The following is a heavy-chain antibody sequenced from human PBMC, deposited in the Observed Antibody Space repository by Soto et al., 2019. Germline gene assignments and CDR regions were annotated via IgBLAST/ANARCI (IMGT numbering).Heavy chain of an antibody. Sequence: PSETLSLTCTVSGGSISSGGYYWSWIRQHPGKGLEWIGYIYYSGSTYYNPSLKSRVTISVDTSKNQFSLKLSSVTAADTAVYYGARGGRIAAPVPFDYWARGTLVTVSS. V-gene: IGHV4-31*03. CDR1: GGSISSGGYY. CDR3: ARGGRIAAPVPFDY. J-gene: IGHJ4*02. CDR2: IYYSGST. D-gene: IGHD6-13*01.